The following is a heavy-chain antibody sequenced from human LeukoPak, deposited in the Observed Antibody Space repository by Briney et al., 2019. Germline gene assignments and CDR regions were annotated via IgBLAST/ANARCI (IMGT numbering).Heavy chain of an antibody. CDR2: ISGSGGST. CDR1: GFTFGSYA. Sequence: PGGSLRLSCAASGFTFGSYAMSWVRQAPGKGLEWVSAISGSGGSTYYADSVKGRFTISRDNSKNTLYLQMNSLRAEDTAVYYCAKDGTYYYDSSGYYGAFDIWGQGTMVTVSS. D-gene: IGHD3-22*01. V-gene: IGHV3-23*01. J-gene: IGHJ3*02. CDR3: AKDGTYYYDSSGYYGAFDI.